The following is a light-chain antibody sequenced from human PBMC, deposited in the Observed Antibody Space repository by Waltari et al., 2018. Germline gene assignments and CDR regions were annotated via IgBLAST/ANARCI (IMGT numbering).Light chain of an antibody. CDR3: QQYDGLVVT. J-gene: IGKJ4*01. V-gene: IGKV3-20*01. CDR1: QYITGGW. Sequence: EIVLTQSPGTLSLSPGERVILSCRASQYITGGWMTWDHQKPGQAPRPLSYAASTRAPCVPDRFSGSGSGTDFTLTISRLEPEDSGVYYCQQYDGLVVTFGGGTKVEIK. CDR2: AAS.